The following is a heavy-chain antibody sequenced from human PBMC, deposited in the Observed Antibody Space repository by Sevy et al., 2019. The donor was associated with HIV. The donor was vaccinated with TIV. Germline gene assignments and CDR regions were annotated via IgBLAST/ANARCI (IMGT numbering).Heavy chain of an antibody. CDR2: IVVGSGNT. V-gene: IGHV1-58*01. CDR3: AAVGPAYCGGDYYPYYFDY. J-gene: IGHJ4*02. CDR1: GFTFTSSA. D-gene: IGHD2-21*02. Sequence: ASVKVSCKASGFTFTSSAVQWVRQARGQRLEWIGWIVVGSGNTNYAQKFQERVTITRDMSTSTAYMELSSLRSEDTAVYYCAAVGPAYCGGDYYPYYFDYWGQRTLVTVSS.